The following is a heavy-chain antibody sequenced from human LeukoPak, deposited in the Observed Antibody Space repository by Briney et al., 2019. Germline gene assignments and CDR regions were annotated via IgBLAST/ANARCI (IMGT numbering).Heavy chain of an antibody. CDR2: MAPNSGST. CDR3: ARSLPGIAAH. V-gene: IGHV1-8*01. D-gene: IGHD6-6*01. CDR1: GDTLSSYD. J-gene: IGHJ4*02. Sequence: ASVKVSCKASGDTLSSYDFNWVRQAPGHGLEWMGWMAPNSGSTGYAQKFQGRVTMTRNTSTSTAYMELSSLTSDDTAVYYCARSLPGIAAHWGQGTLVIVSS.